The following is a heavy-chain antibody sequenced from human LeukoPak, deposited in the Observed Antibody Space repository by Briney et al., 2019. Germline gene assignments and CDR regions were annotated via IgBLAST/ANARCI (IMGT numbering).Heavy chain of an antibody. CDR2: ISYDGSNK. Sequence: TRGSLSLSCAASGFSFSSYGMHWVRQAPGKGLEWVAIISYDGSNKYYADSVKGRFTISRDNSKNTLYLQMNSLRAEDTAVYYCAKDHLGRGFAEFIDWGQRSL. V-gene: IGHV3-30*18. CDR3: AKDHLGRGFAEFID. J-gene: IGHJ4*02. CDR1: GFSFSSYG. D-gene: IGHD3-10*01.